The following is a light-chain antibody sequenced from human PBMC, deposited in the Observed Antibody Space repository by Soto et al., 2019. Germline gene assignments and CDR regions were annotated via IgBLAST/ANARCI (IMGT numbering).Light chain of an antibody. CDR3: CSYVDSNTVI. V-gene: IGLV2-23*01. J-gene: IGLJ2*01. Sequence: QSALTQPASVSGSPGQSITISCTGTSSDVGSNNLVSWYQQFPGKAPKLMIYEGTKRPSGVSNRFSGSESGNTASLTISGLQAEDEADYYCCSYVDSNTVIFGGGTQLTVL. CDR2: EGT. CDR1: SSDVGSNNL.